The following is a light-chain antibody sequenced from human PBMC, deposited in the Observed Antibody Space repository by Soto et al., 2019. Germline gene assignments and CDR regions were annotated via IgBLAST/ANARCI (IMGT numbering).Light chain of an antibody. CDR1: SSDVGGYNY. CDR2: DVS. CDR3: GSYTSSSTVV. V-gene: IGLV2-14*01. Sequence: QSVLTQPASVSGSPGQSITISCTGTSSDVGGYNYVSWYQQHPGKAPKVMIYDVSNRPSGVSNRFSGSKSGNTASLTISGLQAEDEADYYCGSYTSSSTVVFGGGTSSPS. J-gene: IGLJ2*01.